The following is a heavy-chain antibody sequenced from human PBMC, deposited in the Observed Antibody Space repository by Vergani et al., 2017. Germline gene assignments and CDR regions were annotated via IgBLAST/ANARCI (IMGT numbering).Heavy chain of an antibody. D-gene: IGHD1-26*01. CDR3: AKDRPRDWETPLFLLDY. Sequence: EVQLLESGGGLVQPGESLRLSCTVSGFTFTSYGISWVRQAPGKGVEWVSGISASGGSTYYTDSVKGRFIISRDISKNTLYLQMSSLRADDTAVYYCAKDRPRDWETPLFLLDYWGQGTLVAVSS. CDR2: ISASGGST. V-gene: IGHV3-23*01. CDR1: GFTFTSYG. J-gene: IGHJ4*02.